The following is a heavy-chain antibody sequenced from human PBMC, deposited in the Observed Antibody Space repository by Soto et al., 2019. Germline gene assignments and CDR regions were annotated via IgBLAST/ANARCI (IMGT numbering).Heavy chain of an antibody. CDR1: GGSFSDYY. D-gene: IGHD2-21*01. J-gene: IGHJ6*02. V-gene: IGHV4-34*01. CDR3: ATSTGDDPDCAPFCYYYGMDV. Sequence: SATLSLTCAVYGGSFSDYYWRWIRQPAGKGLEWIGEINHSGSTNYNPSLKSRVTISVDTSKNQFSLKLSSVTAADTAVYYCATSTGDDPDCAPFCYYYGMDVWGQGTTVT. CDR2: INHSGST.